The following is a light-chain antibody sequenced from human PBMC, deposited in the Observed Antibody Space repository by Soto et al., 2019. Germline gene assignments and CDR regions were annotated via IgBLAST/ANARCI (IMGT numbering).Light chain of an antibody. V-gene: IGLV2-14*01. CDR1: SSDVGAYNY. Sequence: QSALTQPASVSGSPGQSITISCTGTSSDVGAYNYVSWYQQHPGKAPKLMIYDVSNRPSGVSNRFSGSKSGNTASLTISGLQAEDEADYYCSSYTTSSTSGFGAGTKLTVL. CDR2: DVS. CDR3: SSYTTSSTSG. J-gene: IGLJ1*01.